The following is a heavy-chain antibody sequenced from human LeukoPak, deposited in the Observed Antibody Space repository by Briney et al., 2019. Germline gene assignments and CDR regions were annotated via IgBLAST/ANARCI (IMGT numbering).Heavy chain of an antibody. Sequence: LGGSLRLSCAASGFTFSSYGMHWVRQAPGKGLEWVAIIWYDGGNKYYADSVKGRFTISRDNSRNTLYLQMNSLRAEDTAVYYCARDLTLYYFDYWGQGTLVTVSS. V-gene: IGHV3-33*01. CDR2: IWYDGGNK. J-gene: IGHJ4*02. CDR3: ARDLTLYYFDY. CDR1: GFTFSSYG.